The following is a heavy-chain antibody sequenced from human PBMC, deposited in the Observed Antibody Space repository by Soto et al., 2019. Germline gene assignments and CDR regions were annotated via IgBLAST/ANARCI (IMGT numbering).Heavy chain of an antibody. CDR1: GGSVSSGSYY. J-gene: IGHJ5*02. CDR3: AREGRSSPTGGWFDP. V-gene: IGHV4-61*01. Sequence: QVQLQESGPGLVKPSETLSLTCTVSGGSVSSGSYYWSWIRQPPGKGLEWIGYIYYSGSTNYNPSLQSRVTISVDTSQNQFSLKLSCVTAADTAVYYCAREGRSSPTGGWFDPWGQGTLVTVSS. D-gene: IGHD6-13*01. CDR2: IYYSGST.